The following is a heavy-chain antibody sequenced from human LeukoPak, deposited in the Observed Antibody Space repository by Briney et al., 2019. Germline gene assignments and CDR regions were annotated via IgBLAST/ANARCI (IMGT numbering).Heavy chain of an antibody. V-gene: IGHV4-30-2*01. D-gene: IGHD3-10*01. CDR1: GGSISSGGYS. CDR2: IYHSGST. Sequence: SETLSLTCAVSGGSISSGGYSWSWIRQPPGKGLEWIGYIYHSGSTYYNPSLKSRVTISVDWSKNQFSLKLSSVTAADTAVYYCARGKGGVRGVIHYYYYYGMDVWGKGTTVTVSS. J-gene: IGHJ6*04. CDR3: ARGKGGVRGVIHYYYYYGMDV.